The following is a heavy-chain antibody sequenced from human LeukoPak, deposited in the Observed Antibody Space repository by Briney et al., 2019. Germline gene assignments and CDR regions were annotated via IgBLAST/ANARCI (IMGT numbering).Heavy chain of an antibody. CDR3: ARDLPGIAVAGTTNYYYYGMDV. J-gene: IGHJ6*02. V-gene: IGHV3-23*01. Sequence: PGGSLRLSCAASGFIFSTYAMTWVRQAPGKGLEWVSTISGDGSTYYTGSVKGRFTISRDNSKNTLYLQMNSLRAEDTAVYYCARDLPGIAVAGTTNYYYYGMDVWGQGTTVTVSS. CDR1: GFIFSTYA. D-gene: IGHD6-19*01. CDR2: ISGDGST.